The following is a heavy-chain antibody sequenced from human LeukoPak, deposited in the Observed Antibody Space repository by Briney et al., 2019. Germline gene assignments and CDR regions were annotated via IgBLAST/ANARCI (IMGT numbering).Heavy chain of an antibody. D-gene: IGHD3-10*01. CDR3: ARVSVWYNWFDP. Sequence: PSETLSPTCAVYGGSFSGYYWSWIRQPPGKGLEWIGEINHSGSTNYNPSLKSRVTISVDTSKNQFSLKLSSVTAADTAVYYCARVSVWYNWFDPWGQGTLVTVSS. V-gene: IGHV4-34*01. CDR1: GGSFSGYY. J-gene: IGHJ5*02. CDR2: INHSGST.